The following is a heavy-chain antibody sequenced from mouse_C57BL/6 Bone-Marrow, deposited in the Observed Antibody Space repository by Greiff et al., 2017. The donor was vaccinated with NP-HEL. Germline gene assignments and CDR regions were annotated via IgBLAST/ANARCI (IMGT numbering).Heavy chain of an antibody. CDR3: ARVDYYGKPRYFDV. Sequence: VQLQQSGAELARPGASVKLSCKASGYTFTSYGISWVKQRTGQGLEWIGEIYPRSGNTYYNEKFKGKATMTAAKSSSTAYMELRSLTSEDSAVYFCARVDYYGKPRYFDVWGTGTTVTVSS. V-gene: IGHV1-81*01. J-gene: IGHJ1*03. CDR1: GYTFTSYG. CDR2: IYPRSGNT. D-gene: IGHD1-1*01.